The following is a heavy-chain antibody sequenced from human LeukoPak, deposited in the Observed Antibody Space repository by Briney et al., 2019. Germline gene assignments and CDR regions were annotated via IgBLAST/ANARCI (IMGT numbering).Heavy chain of an antibody. Sequence: GRSLRLSCTASGFTFGVYAMSWFRQAPGKGLEWVGFIRSKAYGGTTEYAASVKGRFTISRDDSKSIAYLQMNSLKTEDTAVYYCTRDGDTAMAYYYYYGMDVWGQGTTVTVSS. J-gene: IGHJ6*02. V-gene: IGHV3-49*03. CDR2: IRSKAYGGTT. CDR3: TRDGDTAMAYYYYYGMDV. CDR1: GFTFGVYA. D-gene: IGHD5-18*01.